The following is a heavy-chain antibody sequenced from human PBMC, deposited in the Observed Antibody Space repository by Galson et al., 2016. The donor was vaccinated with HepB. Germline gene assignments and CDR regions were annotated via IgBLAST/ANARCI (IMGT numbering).Heavy chain of an antibody. D-gene: IGHD6-6*01. J-gene: IGHJ4*02. V-gene: IGHV3-21*06. Sequence: SLRLSCAASGFTFSSYSMNWVRQAPGKGLEWVSSISSSSSYIYYADSVKGRFTISGDNAKNSLYLQMNSLRAEDTAVYYCARDLRRSSSSSDYWGQGTLVIVSS. CDR3: ARDLRRSSSSSDY. CDR2: ISSSSSYI. CDR1: GFTFSSYS.